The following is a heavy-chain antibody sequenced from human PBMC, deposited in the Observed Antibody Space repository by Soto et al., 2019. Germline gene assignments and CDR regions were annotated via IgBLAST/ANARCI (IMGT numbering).Heavy chain of an antibody. D-gene: IGHD3-3*01. CDR1: GFTFSDYF. J-gene: IGHJ4*02. Sequence: QVQLVESGGGLVKPGWSLRLSCAASGFTFSDYFLTWIRQAPGKGLEWVSYISSSSSDTNYADSVKGRFTISRDNAKNSLLLQMNNLRVDDTAVYYCARDYDLWSGYLSGHFDYWGQGTLVNVSS. CDR3: ARDYDLWSGYLSGHFDY. V-gene: IGHV3-11*06. CDR2: ISSSSSDT.